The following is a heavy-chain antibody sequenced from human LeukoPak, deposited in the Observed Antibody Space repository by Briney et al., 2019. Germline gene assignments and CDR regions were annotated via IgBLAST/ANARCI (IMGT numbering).Heavy chain of an antibody. D-gene: IGHD6-19*01. Sequence: GGPLRLSCAASGFTFSTYAMNWVRQAPGKGLEWVSAISASGGTTYYADSVKGRFSISRDNSKNTLYLQMNSLRAEDTAVYYCAKDRNGWPTNFDYWGQGTLVTVSS. CDR2: ISASGGTT. V-gene: IGHV3-23*01. CDR1: GFTFSTYA. CDR3: AKDRNGWPTNFDY. J-gene: IGHJ4*02.